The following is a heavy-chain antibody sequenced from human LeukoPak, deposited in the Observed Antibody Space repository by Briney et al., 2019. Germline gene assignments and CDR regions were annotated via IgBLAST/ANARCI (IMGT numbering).Heavy chain of an antibody. CDR3: ARVGSWSFRD. D-gene: IGHD1-26*01. CDR2: IYNSGST. Sequence: PSETLSLTCTVSGVSISSHYWSWIRQPPGKGLEWIGYIYNSGSTNYNPSLKSRVTISIDTSKNQFSLNLTSVTPADTAVYYCARVGSWSFRDWGQGTLVTVSS. V-gene: IGHV4-59*11. J-gene: IGHJ4*02. CDR1: GVSISSHY.